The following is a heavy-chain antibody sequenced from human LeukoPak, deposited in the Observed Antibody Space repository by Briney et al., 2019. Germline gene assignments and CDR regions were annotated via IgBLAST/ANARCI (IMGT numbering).Heavy chain of an antibody. D-gene: IGHD3-3*01. Sequence: GGSLRLSCAASGFTFTNYWMSWVRQAPGRGLELVANIKQDRSEKYYVDSVKGRFTISRDNAKNSLYLQMNSLRAEDTAVYYSARLREIPVFGVVTKSTSYFDYWGQGTLVTVSS. CDR2: IKQDRSEK. V-gene: IGHV3-7*01. CDR3: ARLREIPVFGVVTKSTSYFDY. CDR1: GFTFTNYW. J-gene: IGHJ4*02.